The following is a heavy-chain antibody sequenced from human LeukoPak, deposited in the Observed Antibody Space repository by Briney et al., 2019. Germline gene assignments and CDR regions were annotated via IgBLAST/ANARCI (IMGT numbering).Heavy chain of an antibody. CDR3: ARVPDITARLCDS. D-gene: IGHD1-1*01. J-gene: IGHJ4*02. CDR1: GGSFSDHY. Sequence: PSETLSLTCAVYGGSFSDHYWTLIRQTPGKGLEWIGEISHTGGTNYNPSLKSRVNISVDPSKKQFSLTMTSVTAADTGVYYCARVPDITARLCDSWGPGTLVVVSS. CDR2: ISHTGGT. V-gene: IGHV4-34*01.